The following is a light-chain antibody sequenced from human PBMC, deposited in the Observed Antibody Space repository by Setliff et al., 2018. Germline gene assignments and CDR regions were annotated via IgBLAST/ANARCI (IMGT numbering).Light chain of an antibody. J-gene: IGLJ3*02. CDR3: NSFTSGNTGV. Sequence: QSALAQPASLSGSPGQSITISCTGTSSDVGGYNYVSWYQQHPGKAPKLMIYDVNNRPSGVSNRFSASKSGNTASLTISGLQAEDEAEYYCNSFTSGNTGVFGGGTQLTVL. CDR2: DVN. V-gene: IGLV2-14*03. CDR1: SSDVGGYNY.